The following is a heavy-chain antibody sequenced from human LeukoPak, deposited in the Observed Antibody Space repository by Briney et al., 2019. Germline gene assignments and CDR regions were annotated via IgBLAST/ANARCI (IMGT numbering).Heavy chain of an antibody. V-gene: IGHV3-23*01. CDR1: GFTFSSYA. Sequence: GGSLRLSCAASGFTFSSYAMSWARQAPGKGLEWVSAISGSGGSTYYADSVKGRFTISRDNSKNTLYLQMNSLRAEDTAVYYCAKLSGYSYGLFDYWGQGTLVTVSS. CDR3: AKLSGYSYGLFDY. CDR2: ISGSGGST. D-gene: IGHD5-18*01. J-gene: IGHJ4*02.